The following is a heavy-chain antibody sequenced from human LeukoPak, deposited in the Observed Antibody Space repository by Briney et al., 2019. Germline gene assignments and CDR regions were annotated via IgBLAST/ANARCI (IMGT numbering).Heavy chain of an antibody. CDR1: GFTFSSYS. D-gene: IGHD6-13*01. V-gene: IGHV3-48*01. Sequence: GGSLRLSCAASGFTFSSYSMNWVRQAPGKGLEWVSYISSSSSTIYYADSVKGRFTISRDNAKNSLYLQMNSLRAEDTAVYYCARVGDRRRYSSSWYVRYWGQGTLVTVSS. J-gene: IGHJ4*02. CDR3: ARVGDRRRYSSSWYVRY. CDR2: ISSSSSTI.